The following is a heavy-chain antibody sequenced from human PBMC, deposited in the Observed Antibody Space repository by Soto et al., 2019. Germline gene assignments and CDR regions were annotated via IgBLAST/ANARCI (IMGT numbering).Heavy chain of an antibody. CDR1: GFTFSNFA. CDR2: ISGSGRST. D-gene: IGHD3-9*01. Sequence: EVQLLESGGALVQPGGSLSLTCAASGFTFSNFAIHWVRQAPGKGLEWVSGISGSGRSTYYADSAKGRFTISRDNSRNRTILQITILRAEATAIYYCAKVPPGGLDITPFDSWGQGALVTLSS. V-gene: IGHV3-23*01. J-gene: IGHJ4*02. CDR3: AKVPPGGLDITPFDS.